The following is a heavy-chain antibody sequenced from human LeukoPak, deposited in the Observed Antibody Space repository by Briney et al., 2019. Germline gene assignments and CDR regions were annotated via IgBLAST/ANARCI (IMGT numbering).Heavy chain of an antibody. CDR3: ARGLQYCSGGSCYSYYFDY. CDR1: VYTFTGYY. CDR2: INPNSGGT. J-gene: IGHJ4*02. Sequence: ASVKVSCKASVYTFTGYYMHWVRQAPGQGLEWMGWINPNSGGTNYAQKFQGRVTMTRDTSISTAYMELSRLRSDDTAVYYCARGLQYCSGGSCYSYYFDYWGQGTLVTVSS. V-gene: IGHV1-2*02. D-gene: IGHD2-15*01.